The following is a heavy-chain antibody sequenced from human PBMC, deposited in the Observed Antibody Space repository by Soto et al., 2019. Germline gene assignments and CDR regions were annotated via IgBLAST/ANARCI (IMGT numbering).Heavy chain of an antibody. CDR3: ARVAVSGTLNFQH. Sequence: QVQLVQSGAEVKKPGSSVNVSCKASGGTFSSYAISWVRQAPGQGLEWMGGIIPIFGTANYAQNLQGRVTITADKSTSTAYMELSSLRSEDTAGYYCARVAVSGTLNFQHWGQGTLVTVSS. CDR1: GGTFSSYA. D-gene: IGHD6-19*01. CDR2: IIPIFGTA. J-gene: IGHJ1*01. V-gene: IGHV1-69*06.